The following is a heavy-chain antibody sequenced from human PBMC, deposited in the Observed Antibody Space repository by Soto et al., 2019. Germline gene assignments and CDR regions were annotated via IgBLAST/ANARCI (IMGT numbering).Heavy chain of an antibody. J-gene: IGHJ6*02. D-gene: IGHD2-15*01. V-gene: IGHV3-21*01. CDR1: GISFGSSA. CDR2: ITGSSDYT. Sequence: GGSLSLSWVASGISFGSSAMSWFSPAPGRGLGWVSSITGSSDYTYYSGSVTGRFTISRDNANNSLFLHMNSLRGEDTAVYYCSRDRVYTCSVSHGMDVWGQGTTVTVSS. CDR3: SRDRVYTCSVSHGMDV.